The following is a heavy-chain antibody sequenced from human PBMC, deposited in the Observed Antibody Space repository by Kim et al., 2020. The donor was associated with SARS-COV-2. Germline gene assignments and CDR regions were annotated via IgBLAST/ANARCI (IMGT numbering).Heavy chain of an antibody. J-gene: IGHJ6*02. CDR3: ARTPYGSGSFDV. Sequence: SETLSLTCTVSGGSIGTYQWSWVRQPPGKGLEWIGYISYTGKSDYTPSLKSRVSISLDTSKNQFSLKLSSVAAADTAVYFCARTPYGSGSFDVWGQGTTVIVFS. CDR1: GGSIGTYQ. D-gene: IGHD3-10*01. CDR2: ISYTGKS. V-gene: IGHV4-59*01.